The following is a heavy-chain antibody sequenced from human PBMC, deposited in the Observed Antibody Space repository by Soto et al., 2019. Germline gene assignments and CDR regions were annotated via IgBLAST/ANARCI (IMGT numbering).Heavy chain of an antibody. J-gene: IGHJ4*02. Sequence: QVQLVESGGGVVQPGRSLRLSCAASGFTFSSYGMHWVRQAPGKGLEWVAVIWYDGSNKYYADSVKGRFTISRDNSKNTLYLQMNSLRAEDTAVYYCARDPFTTRYGDYYFDYWGQGTLVTVSS. D-gene: IGHD4-17*01. V-gene: IGHV3-33*01. CDR3: ARDPFTTRYGDYYFDY. CDR1: GFTFSSYG. CDR2: IWYDGSNK.